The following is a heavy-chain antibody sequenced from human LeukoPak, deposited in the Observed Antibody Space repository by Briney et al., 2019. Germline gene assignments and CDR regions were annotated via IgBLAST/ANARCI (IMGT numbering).Heavy chain of an antibody. Sequence: ASVKVSCKASGGTFSSYAISWVRQAPGQGLEWMGGIIPIFGTANYAQKFQGRVTITADESTSTAYRELSSLRSEDTAVYYCAGGGVAKPKIGYCSSTSCQNWFDPWGQGTLVTVSS. V-gene: IGHV1-69*13. CDR1: GGTFSSYA. D-gene: IGHD2-2*01. CDR2: IIPIFGTA. J-gene: IGHJ5*02. CDR3: AGGGVAKPKIGYCSSTSCQNWFDP.